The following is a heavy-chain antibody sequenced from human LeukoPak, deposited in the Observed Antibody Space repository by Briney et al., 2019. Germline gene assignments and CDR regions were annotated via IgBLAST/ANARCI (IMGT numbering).Heavy chain of an antibody. Sequence: GGSLRLSCAASGFTFSGSAMHWVRQASGKGLEWVGRIRSKTNSYATAYAASVKGRFTISRDDSKNTAYLQMNSLQTEDTAVYYCTSLYDFWSGYYRFDAFDIWGQGTMVTVSS. CDR1: GFTFSGSA. CDR3: TSLYDFWSGYYRFDAFDI. J-gene: IGHJ3*02. D-gene: IGHD3-3*01. V-gene: IGHV3-73*01. CDR2: IRSKTNSYAT.